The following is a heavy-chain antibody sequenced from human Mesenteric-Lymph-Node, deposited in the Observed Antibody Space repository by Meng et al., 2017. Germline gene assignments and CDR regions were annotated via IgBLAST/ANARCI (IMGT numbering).Heavy chain of an antibody. V-gene: IGHV4-4*07. CDR3: ARDVSPLYFDY. D-gene: IGHD3-16*02. Sequence: SETLSLTCTVSGGSISRYYWSWIRQSAGKGLEWIGRIYTSGTTNYNPSLKSRVSMSVDTSKNQFSLRLSSVSAADTAVYYCARDVSPLYFDYWGQGTLVTVSS. J-gene: IGHJ4*02. CDR2: IYTSGTT. CDR1: GGSISRYY.